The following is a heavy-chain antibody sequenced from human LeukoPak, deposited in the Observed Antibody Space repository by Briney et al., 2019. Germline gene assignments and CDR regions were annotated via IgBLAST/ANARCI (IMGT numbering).Heavy chain of an antibody. J-gene: IGHJ1*01. CDR3: ATGYSSGWYFYFQH. D-gene: IGHD6-19*01. CDR2: IKKDGSEK. Sequence: GGSLRLSCAASGFTFSSYWMSWVRQAPGKGLEWVANIKKDGSEKYYVDSVKGRFTISRDNAKNSLSLRMNSLSAEDTAVYYCATGYSSGWYFYFQHWGQGSLVSVSS. CDR1: GFTFSSYW. V-gene: IGHV3-7*01.